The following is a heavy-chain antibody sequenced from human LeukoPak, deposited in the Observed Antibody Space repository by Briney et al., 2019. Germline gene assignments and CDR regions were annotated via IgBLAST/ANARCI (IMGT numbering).Heavy chain of an antibody. J-gene: IGHJ4*02. CDR3: ARGGDSSYYGDY. Sequence: PGGSLRLSCAASGFTFSSYNMNWVRQAPGKGLEWVSLISSDTSYIHYADSAKGRFTISRDNAKNSVFLQMNSLRAEDTAVYYCARGGDSSYYGDYWGQGTLVTVSS. V-gene: IGHV3-21*01. CDR2: ISSDTSYI. CDR1: GFTFSSYN. D-gene: IGHD3-22*01.